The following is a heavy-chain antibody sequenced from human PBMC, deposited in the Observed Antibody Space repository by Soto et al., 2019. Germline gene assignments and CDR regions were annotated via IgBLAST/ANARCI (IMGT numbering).Heavy chain of an antibody. D-gene: IGHD6-19*01. Sequence: QVQLVQSGAEVKKPGASVKVSCKASGYYFTDYYMHWVRQAPGQGLEWMGWINPSGGGTKYTQKFQGRATMTRDTSINTAYMELSRLTSDDTAVFYCARDSGSGWHFDSWGQGTLVTVSS. CDR3: ARDSGSGWHFDS. CDR2: INPSGGGT. V-gene: IGHV1-2*02. J-gene: IGHJ4*02. CDR1: GYYFTDYY.